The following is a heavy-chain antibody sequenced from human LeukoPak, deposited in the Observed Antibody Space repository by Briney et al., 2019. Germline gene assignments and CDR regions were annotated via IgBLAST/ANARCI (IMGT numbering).Heavy chain of an antibody. CDR1: GYTFTGYY. D-gene: IGHD2-15*01. J-gene: IGHJ4*02. Sequence: GASVKVPCKASGYTFTGYYMHWVRQAPGQGPEWMGWINPISGGTKYAQKFQGRVTMTRDTSSSTAYMELSRLRSDDTAVYYCARAECSSGSCSNDYWGQGTLVTVSS. CDR3: ARAECSSGSCSNDY. V-gene: IGHV1-2*02. CDR2: INPISGGT.